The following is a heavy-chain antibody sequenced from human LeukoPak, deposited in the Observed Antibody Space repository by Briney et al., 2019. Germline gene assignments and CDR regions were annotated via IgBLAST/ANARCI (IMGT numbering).Heavy chain of an antibody. CDR2: ISAYNGNT. D-gene: IGHD1-14*01. Sequence: ASVKVSCKASGYTFTSYGISWVRQAPGQGLEWMGWISAYNGNTNYAQKLQGRVTMTTDTSTSTAYMELRSLRSDDTAVYYCATPLLTLDAFDIWGQGTMVTVSS. V-gene: IGHV1-18*01. CDR1: GYTFTSYG. J-gene: IGHJ3*02. CDR3: ATPLLTLDAFDI.